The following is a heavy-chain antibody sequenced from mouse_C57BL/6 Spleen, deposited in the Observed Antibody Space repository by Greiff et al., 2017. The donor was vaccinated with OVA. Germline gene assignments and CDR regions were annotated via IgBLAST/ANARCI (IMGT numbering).Heavy chain of an antibody. Sequence: QVQLQQPGTELVKPGASVKLSCKASGYTFTSYWMHWVKQRPGQGLEWIGNINPSNGGTNYNEKFKSKATLTVDKSSSTAYMQLSSLTSEDSAVYDCARLYGYDEYYYAMDYWGQGTSVTVSS. CDR3: ARLYGYDEYYYAMDY. D-gene: IGHD2-2*01. CDR2: INPSNGGT. V-gene: IGHV1-53*01. CDR1: GYTFTSYW. J-gene: IGHJ4*01.